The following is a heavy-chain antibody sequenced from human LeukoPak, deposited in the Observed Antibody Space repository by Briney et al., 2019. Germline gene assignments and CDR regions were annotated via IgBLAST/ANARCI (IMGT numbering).Heavy chain of an antibody. D-gene: IGHD3-22*01. V-gene: IGHV4-61*02. CDR2: IYTSGST. CDR1: GGSISSGSYY. Sequence: SETLSLTCTVSGGSISSGSYYWSWIRQHAGKGLEWIGRIYTSGSTNYNPPLKSRVTISVDTSKNQFSLKLSSVTAADTAVYYCARDSDYYDSSGYYHNWFDPWGQGTLVTVSS. J-gene: IGHJ5*02. CDR3: ARDSDYYDSSGYYHNWFDP.